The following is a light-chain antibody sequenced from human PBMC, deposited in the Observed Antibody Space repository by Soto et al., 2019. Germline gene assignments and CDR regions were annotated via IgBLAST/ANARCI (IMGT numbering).Light chain of an antibody. J-gene: IGLJ2*01. V-gene: IGLV1-40*01. Sequence: QSVLTQPPSVSGAPGQRVTISCTGSSSNIGAGHDVHWYQQLPGTAPKLLIYGNTNRPSGVPDRFSGSKSGTSASLALTGLQAADEADYFCQSYDSSLSAYVVFGGGTQLTVL. CDR3: QSYDSSLSAYVV. CDR1: SSNIGAGHD. CDR2: GNT.